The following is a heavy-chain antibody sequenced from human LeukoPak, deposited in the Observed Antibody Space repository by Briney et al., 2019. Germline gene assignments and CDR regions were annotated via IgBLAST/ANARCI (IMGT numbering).Heavy chain of an antibody. CDR3: ARDVHGGAFDY. Sequence: GGSLRLSCAASGFTFSDYWMNWVRQAPGKGLEWVANINQDGSAKYYVDSVKGRFTFSRDNAMNSLFLQMNSLRAEDTAVYYCARDVHGGAFDYWGQGTLVTVSS. CDR2: INQDGSAK. V-gene: IGHV3-7*01. D-gene: IGHD4-23*01. CDR1: GFTFSDYW. J-gene: IGHJ4*02.